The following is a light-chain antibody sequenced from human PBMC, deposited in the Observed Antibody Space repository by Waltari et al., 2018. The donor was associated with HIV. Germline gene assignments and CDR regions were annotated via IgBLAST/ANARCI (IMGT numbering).Light chain of an antibody. J-gene: IGLJ3*02. V-gene: IGLV2-23*02. CDR1: SSDVVSYNL. CDR2: EVN. CDR3: CSYAGSRTLWV. Sequence: QSALTQPASVSGSPGQSTTISCTGTSSDVVSYNLVSWYQQHPGKAPHLMIYEVNKRPSGVSIRFSGSKSGITASLTISGLQAEDEADYYCCSYAGSRTLWVFGGGTKVTVL.